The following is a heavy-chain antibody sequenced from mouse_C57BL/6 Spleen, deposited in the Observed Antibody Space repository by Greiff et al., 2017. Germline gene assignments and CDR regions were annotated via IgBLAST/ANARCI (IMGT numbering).Heavy chain of an antibody. CDR1: GYTFTSYW. J-gene: IGHJ3*01. Sequence: QVQLQQPGTELVKPGASVKLSCKASGYTFTSYWMHWVKQRPGQGLEWIGNINPSNGGTNYNEKFKSKATLTADKSSSTAYMQLSSLTSEDSAVYFCARSGYYGMGFAYWGQGTLVTVSA. D-gene: IGHD1-1*01. V-gene: IGHV1-53*01. CDR2: INPSNGGT. CDR3: ARSGYYGMGFAY.